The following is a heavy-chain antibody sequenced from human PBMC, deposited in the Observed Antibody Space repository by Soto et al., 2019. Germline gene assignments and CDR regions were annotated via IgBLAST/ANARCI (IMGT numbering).Heavy chain of an antibody. CDR1: GGSFSGYI. J-gene: IGHJ6*02. D-gene: IGHD6-13*01. CDR2: INHSGST. CDR3: ARDGGPNRLNRFQQLVRGHYYYGMDV. Sequence: PSETLSLTCAVQGGSFSGYIWTWIRQPPGKGLQWIGQINHSGSTYYNPSLKSRVTISLYTSNNQFSLKLSSVTAADTAVHYCARDGGPNRLNRFQQLVRGHYYYGMDVWGQGTTVTVSS. V-gene: IGHV4-34*01.